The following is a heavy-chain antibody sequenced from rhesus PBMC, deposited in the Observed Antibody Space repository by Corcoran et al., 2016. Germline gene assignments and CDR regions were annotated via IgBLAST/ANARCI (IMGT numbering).Heavy chain of an antibody. CDR2: IYGSSGST. D-gene: IGHD5-24*01. Sequence: QVQLPESCPGLVTPSETLSLTCAVSGYSIRSHYWSWLRQPPGMGLEWIGYIYGSSGSTYYNPSLKSRVTISTDTSKNQFSLKLSSVTAADTAVYYCARETVGTLDYWGQGVLVTVSS. CDR1: GYSIRSHY. CDR3: ARETVGTLDY. J-gene: IGHJ4*01. V-gene: IGHV4-165*01.